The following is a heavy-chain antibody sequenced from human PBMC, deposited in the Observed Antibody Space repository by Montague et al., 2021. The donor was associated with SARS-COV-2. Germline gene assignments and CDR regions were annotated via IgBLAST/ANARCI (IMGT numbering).Heavy chain of an antibody. J-gene: IGHJ3*01. CDR2: IYDSGSA. D-gene: IGHD1-26*01. V-gene: IGHV4-34*01. Sequence: SETLSLTCAVYGGSLSGSWWSWIRQSPGQGLEWIGEIYDSGSANYHPSLKWRVTMSVDTSKNQFSLKLNSLTAADTAIYYCARVTWPVPVGGTFGAFDVWGQGTVVTVSS. CDR1: GGSLSGSW. CDR3: ARVTWPVPVGGTFGAFDV.